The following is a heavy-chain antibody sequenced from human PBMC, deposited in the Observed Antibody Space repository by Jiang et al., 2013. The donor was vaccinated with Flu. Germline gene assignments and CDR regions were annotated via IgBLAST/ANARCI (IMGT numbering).Heavy chain of an antibody. J-gene: IGHJ4*02. CDR1: GASFNSDSYY. CDR3: ARAQKYSGFELPYFDY. D-gene: IGHD1-26*01. V-gene: IGHV4-39*07. CDR2: IYHTGSS. Sequence: GSGLVKPSETLSLTCTVSGASFNSDSYYWGWIRQPPGKALEWIGGIYHTGSSYSRPSLKSRVTIFVDTSKGQFSLKVTSVTAADTAVYYCARAQKYSGFELPYFDYWGQGRLVTVSS.